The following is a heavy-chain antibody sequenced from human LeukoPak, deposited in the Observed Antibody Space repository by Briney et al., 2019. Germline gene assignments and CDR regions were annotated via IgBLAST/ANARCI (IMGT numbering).Heavy chain of an antibody. D-gene: IGHD3-3*01. CDR3: ARMRRKRIFGVVNDNWFDP. J-gene: IGHJ5*02. CDR2: IYYSGST. CDR1: GGSISSGDYY. V-gene: IGHV4-30-4*08. Sequence: TLSLTCTVSGGSISSGDYYWSWIRQPPGKGLEWIGYIYYSGSTYYNPSLKSRVTISVDTSKNQFSLKLSSVTAADTAVYYCARMRRKRIFGVVNDNWFDPWGQGTLVTVSS.